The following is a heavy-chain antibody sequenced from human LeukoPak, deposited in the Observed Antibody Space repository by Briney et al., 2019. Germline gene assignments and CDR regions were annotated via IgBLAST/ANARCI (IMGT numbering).Heavy chain of an antibody. J-gene: IGHJ4*02. CDR3: ASLPGYGDFTYFDY. D-gene: IGHD4-17*01. V-gene: IGHV4-59*08. Sequence: PSETLSLTCTVSGGSISSYYWSWIRQPPGKGLQWIAYLYYSGNTNYNPSLKSRATISVDTSKNQFSLKLSSVTAADTAVYYCASLPGYGDFTYFDYWGQGTLVTVSS. CDR1: GGSISSYY. CDR2: LYYSGNT.